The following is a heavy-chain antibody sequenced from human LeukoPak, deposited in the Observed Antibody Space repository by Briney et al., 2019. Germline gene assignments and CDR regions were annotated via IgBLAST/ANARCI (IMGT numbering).Heavy chain of an antibody. V-gene: IGHV3-30*02. CDR1: GFTCSSNG. J-gene: IGHJ6*03. CDR2: IRYDGSNK. Sequence: GGNLRLYCAASGFTCSSNGMHWVRQGPGNGLEWVAFIRYDGSNKYYADYVKVRFTIYRDNTKNKLYLQMHSPRAKDTDDYYCVQGGYYYYDRDVWGKGTTVTISS. CDR3: VQGGYYYYDRDV.